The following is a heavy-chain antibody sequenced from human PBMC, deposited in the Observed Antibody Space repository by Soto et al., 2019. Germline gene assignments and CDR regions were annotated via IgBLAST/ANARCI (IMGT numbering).Heavy chain of an antibody. CDR2: IDPNSGGT. V-gene: IGHV1-2*02. Sequence: ASVKVSCKASRYTFTGYYMHWVRQAPGQGLEWMGWIDPNSGGTDYAQKFQGRVTMTRDTFISTAYMELSRLRVDDTAVYYCARVMSGSYLGHGYYFDYWGQGTLVTVS. CDR1: RYTFTGYY. D-gene: IGHD1-26*01. CDR3: ARVMSGSYLGHGYYFDY. J-gene: IGHJ4*02.